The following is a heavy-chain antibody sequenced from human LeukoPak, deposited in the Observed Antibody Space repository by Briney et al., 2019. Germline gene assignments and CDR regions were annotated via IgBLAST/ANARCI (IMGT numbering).Heavy chain of an antibody. V-gene: IGHV3-23*01. CDR2: ISGSGGST. CDR3: AKGKWHQLVLNWFDP. D-gene: IGHD6-13*01. CDR1: GFTFSSYG. Sequence: GGSLRLSCAASGFTFSSYGMSWVRQAPGKGLEWVSAISGSGGSTYYADSVKGRFTISRDNSKNTLYLQMNSLRAEDTAVYYCAKGKWHQLVLNWFDPWGQGTLVTVSS. J-gene: IGHJ5*02.